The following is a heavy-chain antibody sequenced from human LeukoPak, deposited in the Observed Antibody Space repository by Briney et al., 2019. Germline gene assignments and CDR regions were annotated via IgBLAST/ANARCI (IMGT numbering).Heavy chain of an antibody. Sequence: PGRSLRLSCAASAFTFRTYGMHWVRQAPGKGLEWVAVISYDANNKYYSDSVKGRFTISRGNSKNTLYLQMDSLRAEDTAVYYCAKDRHPARTDGYYFDYWGQGTLVTVSS. V-gene: IGHV3-30*18. CDR2: ISYDANNK. CDR3: AKDRHPARTDGYYFDY. D-gene: IGHD5-24*01. J-gene: IGHJ4*02. CDR1: AFTFRTYG.